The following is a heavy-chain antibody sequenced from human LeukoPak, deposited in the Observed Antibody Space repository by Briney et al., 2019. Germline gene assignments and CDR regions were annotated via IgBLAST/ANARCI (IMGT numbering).Heavy chain of an antibody. CDR2: INAGNGAT. CDR1: GDTFTEYA. V-gene: IGHV1-3*01. J-gene: IGHJ4*02. D-gene: IGHD6-19*01. Sequence: GASVKVSCKASGDTFTEYAMHWVRQAPGQRLEWMGWINAGNGATKYSQKFQGRFTITRDTSASTAYMALSSLTSEDTTIYYCARGRWSSSGWYCFDYWGQGTQVTVSS. CDR3: ARGRWSSSGWYCFDY.